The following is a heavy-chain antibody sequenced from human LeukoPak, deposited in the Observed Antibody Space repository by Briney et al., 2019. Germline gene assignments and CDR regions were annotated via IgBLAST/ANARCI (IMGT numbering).Heavy chain of an antibody. CDR3: ARGVSSSWPDGNWFDP. V-gene: IGHV4-34*01. CDR1: GGSFSGYY. J-gene: IGHJ5*02. D-gene: IGHD6-13*01. CDR2: INHSGST. Sequence: SETLSLTCAVYGGSFSGYYRSWIRQPPGKGLEWIGEINHSGSTNYNPSLKSRVTISVDTSKNQFSLKLSSVTAADTAVYYCARGVSSSWPDGNWFDPWGQGTLVTVSS.